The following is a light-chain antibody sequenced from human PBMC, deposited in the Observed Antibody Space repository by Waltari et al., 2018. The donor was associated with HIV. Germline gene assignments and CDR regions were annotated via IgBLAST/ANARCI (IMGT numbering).Light chain of an antibody. J-gene: IGLJ2*01. Sequence: SYALTQPPSVSAPPVPTASIPCAGVTFADKYACLYQQKPAQSPVLVIYQDSKRPAGIPERFSGSNSGNTATLTSSGTQAMDEADYYCQAWDSSTALVFGGGTKLTVL. V-gene: IGLV3-1*01. CDR3: QAWDSSTALV. CDR1: TFADKY. CDR2: QDS.